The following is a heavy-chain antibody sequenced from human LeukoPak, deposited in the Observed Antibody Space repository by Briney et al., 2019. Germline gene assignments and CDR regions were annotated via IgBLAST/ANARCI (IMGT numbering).Heavy chain of an antibody. V-gene: IGHV4-31*03. J-gene: IGHJ5*02. CDR2: IYYSGST. Sequence: PSQTLSLTCTVSGGSISSGGYYWRWNRQHPGKGLEWIGYIYYSGSTYYNPALKSRVTISVDTSKNQFSLKLSSVTAADTAVYYCARGQGGWFDPWGQGTLVTVSS. D-gene: IGHD3-16*01. CDR3: ARGQGGWFDP. CDR1: GGSISSGGYY.